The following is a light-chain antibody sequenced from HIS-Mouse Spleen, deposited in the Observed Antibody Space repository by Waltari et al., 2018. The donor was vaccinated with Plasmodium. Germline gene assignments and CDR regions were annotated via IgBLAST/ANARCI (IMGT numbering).Light chain of an antibody. CDR3: SSYTSSSTRV. CDR1: SSDVGGYNY. CDR2: EVS. J-gene: IGLJ3*02. V-gene: IGLV2-14*01. Sequence: QSALTQPASVSGSPGQSITISRTRTSSDVGGYNYVSWYQQHPGKAPKLMIYEVSNRPSGVSNRFSGSKSGNTASLTISGLQAEDEADYYCSSYTSSSTRVFGGGTKLTVL.